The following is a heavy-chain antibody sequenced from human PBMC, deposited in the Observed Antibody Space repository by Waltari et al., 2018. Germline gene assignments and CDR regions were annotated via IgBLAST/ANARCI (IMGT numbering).Heavy chain of an antibody. J-gene: IGHJ4*02. D-gene: IGHD3-10*01. V-gene: IGHV3-23*04. CDR2: ISGSGGST. CDR3: AKDLVRYYYGSGSDEDDY. CDR1: GFTFSSYA. Sequence: EVQLVESGGGLVQPGGSLRLSCAASGFTFSSYAMSWVRQAPGKGLEWVSAISGSGGSTYDADSVKGRFTISRDNSKNTLYLQMNSLRAEDTAVYYCAKDLVRYYYGSGSDEDDYWGQGTLVTVSS.